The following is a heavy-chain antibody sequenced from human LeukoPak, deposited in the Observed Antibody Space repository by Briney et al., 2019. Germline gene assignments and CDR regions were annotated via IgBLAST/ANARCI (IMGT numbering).Heavy chain of an antibody. CDR3: ARLPPASYWLDP. CDR2: IYYTGGT. J-gene: IGHJ5*02. V-gene: IGHV4-59*08. Sequence: SETLSLTCTVSGGSISNNYWSWIRQPPGKGLEWIGYIYYTGGTNYTPSLKSRVTMSVDTSKNQFSLKLSSVTAADAAVYYCARLPPASYWLDPWGQGTLVTVSS. CDR1: GGSISNNY. D-gene: IGHD2-2*01.